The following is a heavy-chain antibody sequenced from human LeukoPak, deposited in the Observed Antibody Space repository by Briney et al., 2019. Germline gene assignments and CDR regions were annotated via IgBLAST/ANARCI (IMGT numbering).Heavy chain of an antibody. Sequence: PGGSLRLSCAASGFTFSSYGMHWVRHAPGKGLEWVAFIRYDGSNKYYADSVKGRFTISRDNSKNTLYLQMNSLRAEDTAVYYCAKAAKTTVTTRWTFYYYYGMDVWGQGTTVTVSS. D-gene: IGHD4-17*01. CDR3: AKAAKTTVTTRWTFYYYYGMDV. CDR1: GFTFSSYG. CDR2: IRYDGSNK. J-gene: IGHJ6*02. V-gene: IGHV3-30*02.